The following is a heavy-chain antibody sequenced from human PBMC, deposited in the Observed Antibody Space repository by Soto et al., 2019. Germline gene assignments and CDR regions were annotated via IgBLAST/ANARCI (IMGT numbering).Heavy chain of an antibody. J-gene: IGHJ6*02. CDR1: GFTLSNFW. Sequence: SGGSLRLSCAASGFTLSNFWMHWVRQAPGKGLEWVSRINSDGRSTSYVDSVKGRFTISRDNANNTLYLEMNSLRAEDTAVYFCARGGRYRENYYFGMGVWGQGXTVTVYS. CDR2: INSDGRST. D-gene: IGHD1-26*01. CDR3: ARGGRYRENYYFGMGV. V-gene: IGHV3-74*01.